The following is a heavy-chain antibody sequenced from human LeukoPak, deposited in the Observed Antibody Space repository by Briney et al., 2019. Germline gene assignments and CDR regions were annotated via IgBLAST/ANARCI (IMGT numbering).Heavy chain of an antibody. Sequence: GGSLRLSCAASGFTFSTYWMSWVRQAPGKRLEWVANIKQDGSEKYYVDSVKGRFTISRDNAKNSLYLQMNSLRAEDTAVYYCARSRTGLVPIDYWGQGTLVTVSS. CDR3: ARSRTGLVPIDY. CDR2: IKQDGSEK. D-gene: IGHD1-26*01. CDR1: GFTFSTYW. V-gene: IGHV3-7*01. J-gene: IGHJ4*02.